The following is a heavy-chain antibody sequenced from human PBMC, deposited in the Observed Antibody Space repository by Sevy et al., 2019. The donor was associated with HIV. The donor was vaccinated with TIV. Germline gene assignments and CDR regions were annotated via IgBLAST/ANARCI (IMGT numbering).Heavy chain of an antibody. CDR1: GFTFSKYW. CDR2: IKPDAGQK. Sequence: GGSLRLSCAASGFTFSKYWMGWVRQAPGKGLEWVANIKPDAGQKYNVDSVKGRFTISRDNAKNSLSLQMNSLRAEDTAVYFCARDDGNYYFHYWGQGTLVTVSS. D-gene: IGHD1-7*01. CDR3: ARDDGNYYFHY. V-gene: IGHV3-7*01. J-gene: IGHJ4*02.